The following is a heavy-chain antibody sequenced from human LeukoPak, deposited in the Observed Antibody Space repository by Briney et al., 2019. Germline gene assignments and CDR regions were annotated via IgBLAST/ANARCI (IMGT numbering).Heavy chain of an antibody. Sequence: GALRLSCAASGFTFSDYYMSWIRQAPGKGLEWVSYISNSGGSIYYADSVKGRFTISRDNAKNSLYLQMNTLRADDTAVYYCARASVVTSPFDYWGQGTLVTVPS. CDR1: GFTFSDYY. V-gene: IGHV3-11*01. CDR2: ISNSGGSI. D-gene: IGHD4-23*01. CDR3: ARASVVTSPFDY. J-gene: IGHJ4*02.